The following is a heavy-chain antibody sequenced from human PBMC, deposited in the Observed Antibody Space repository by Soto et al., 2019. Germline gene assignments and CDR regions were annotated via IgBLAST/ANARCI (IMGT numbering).Heavy chain of an antibody. CDR3: ARGGDTSTWYDLDY. D-gene: IGHD6-13*01. J-gene: IGHJ4*02. CDR2: MNPATGNT. Sequence: ASVKVSSKASGYTFTSFGINWVRQAPGQGLEWMGWMNPATGNTGYAQKFQGRVTMTRNTSINTAYMELSSLRSEDTAVYFCARGGDTSTWYDLDYWGQGALVTVSS. CDR1: GYTFTSFG. V-gene: IGHV1-8*01.